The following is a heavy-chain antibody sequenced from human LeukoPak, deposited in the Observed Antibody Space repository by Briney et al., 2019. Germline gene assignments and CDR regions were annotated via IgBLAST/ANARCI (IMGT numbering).Heavy chain of an antibody. V-gene: IGHV4-34*01. CDR2: INHSGST. Sequence: SETLSLTCAVYGGSFSGYYWSWIRQPPGKGLEWIGEINHSGSTNYNPSLESRVTISVDMSKNQFSLKLSSVTAADTAVYYCARGRYSSGCDYWGQGTLVTVSS. CDR1: GGSFSGYY. CDR3: ARGRYSSGCDY. J-gene: IGHJ4*02. D-gene: IGHD6-19*01.